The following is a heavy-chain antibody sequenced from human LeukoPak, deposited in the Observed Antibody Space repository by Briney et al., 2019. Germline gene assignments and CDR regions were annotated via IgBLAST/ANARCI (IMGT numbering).Heavy chain of an antibody. CDR1: GFTFSSYG. J-gene: IGHJ4*02. V-gene: IGHV3-30*03. CDR2: ISYDGSNK. D-gene: IGHD3-10*01. CDR3: VKTHGSGSYRYYFDY. Sequence: GGSLRLSCAASGFTFSSYGMHWVRQAPGKGLEWVAVISYDGSNKYYADSVKGRFTISRDNSKNTLYLQMNSLRAEDTALYYCVKTHGSGSYRYYFDYWGQGTLVTVSS.